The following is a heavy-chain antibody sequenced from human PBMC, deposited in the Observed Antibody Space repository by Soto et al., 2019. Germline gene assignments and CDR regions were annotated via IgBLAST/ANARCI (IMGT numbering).Heavy chain of an antibody. CDR2: IDPSDSYT. D-gene: IGHD6-13*01. CDR3: AGSKPGTADAFDI. CDR1: GYSFTSYW. V-gene: IGHV5-10-1*01. Sequence: GESLKISCKGSGYSFTSYWISWVRQMPGKGLEWMGRIDPSDSYTNYSPSFQGHVTISADKSISTAYLQWSSLKASDTAMYYCAGSKPGTADAFDIWGQGTMVTVSS. J-gene: IGHJ3*02.